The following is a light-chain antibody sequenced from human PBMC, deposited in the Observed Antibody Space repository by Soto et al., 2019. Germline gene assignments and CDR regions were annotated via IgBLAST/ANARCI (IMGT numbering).Light chain of an antibody. CDR3: SSYRRSSTLSVV. J-gene: IGLJ2*01. CDR1: SSDVGDYNY. V-gene: IGLV2-14*03. Sequence: QSALTQPASVSGSPGQSITISCTGASSDVGDYNYVSCYQQHPGKAPKLMIYDVSNRPSGVSNRFSGSKSGNTASLTISGLQAEDEADYYCSSYRRSSTLSVVIGGGTKLTVL. CDR2: DVS.